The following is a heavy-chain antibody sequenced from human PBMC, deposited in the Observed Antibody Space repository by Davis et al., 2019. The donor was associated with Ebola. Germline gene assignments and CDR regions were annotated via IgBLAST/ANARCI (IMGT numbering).Heavy chain of an antibody. V-gene: IGHV1-69*13. D-gene: IGHD5-12*01. Sequence: AASVKVSCKASGYTFTSYGISWVRQAPGQGLEWMGGILSIFGTANYAQKFQGRVTITADESTRTAYMELSSLRSEDTAVYYCARGKGEYSGYELDYWGQGTLVTVSS. CDR1: GYTFTSYG. CDR2: ILSIFGTA. J-gene: IGHJ4*02. CDR3: ARGKGEYSGYELDY.